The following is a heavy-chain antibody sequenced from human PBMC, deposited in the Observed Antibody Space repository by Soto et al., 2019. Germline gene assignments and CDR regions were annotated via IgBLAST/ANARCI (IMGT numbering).Heavy chain of an antibody. Sequence: SETLSLTCTVSGGSISSYYWSWIRQPAAKGLEWIGRIYTNGSTNYNPSPNSRVTMSVDTSKNHFSLKLRSVTAADTAVYYCARDSGEYSSSWYGYYYYYYGMDVWGQGTTVTV. CDR1: GGSISSYY. CDR3: ARDSGEYSSSWYGYYYYYYGMDV. CDR2: IYTNGST. V-gene: IGHV4-4*07. J-gene: IGHJ6*02. D-gene: IGHD6-13*01.